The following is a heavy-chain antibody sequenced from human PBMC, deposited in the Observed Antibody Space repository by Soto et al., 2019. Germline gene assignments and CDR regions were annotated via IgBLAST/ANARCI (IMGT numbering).Heavy chain of an antibody. Sequence: TLSLTCAVSGGSMSRGGQSWSWIRQPPGKGLEWLGFIYYTGSTYYNPSLKSRVTLSVDRSKNQFSLNLTSVTAADTAMYFCAREPPGPSHRWDVWGQGTTVTVSS. D-gene: IGHD3-10*01. V-gene: IGHV4-30-2*01. CDR2: IYYTGST. CDR3: AREPPGPSHRWDV. J-gene: IGHJ6*02. CDR1: GGSMSRGGQS.